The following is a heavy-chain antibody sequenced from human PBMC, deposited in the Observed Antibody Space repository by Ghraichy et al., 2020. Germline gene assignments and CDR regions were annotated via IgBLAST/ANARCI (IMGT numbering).Heavy chain of an antibody. J-gene: IGHJ3*02. Sequence: SETLSLTCTVSGGSISGSSYYWAWIRQPPGKGLEWIASIYYSGSTDYNPSLKSRVTISVDTSKNQFSLKLSSVTAADTAVYYCARHRVTGTSYDAFDIWGQGTMVTVSS. CDR1: GGSISGSSYY. CDR3: ARHRVTGTSYDAFDI. V-gene: IGHV4-39*01. CDR2: IYYSGST. D-gene: IGHD1-20*01.